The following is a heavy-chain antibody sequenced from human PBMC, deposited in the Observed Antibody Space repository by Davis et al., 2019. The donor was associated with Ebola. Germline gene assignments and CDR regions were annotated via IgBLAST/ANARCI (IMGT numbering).Heavy chain of an antibody. CDR3: AKSGLSFGVVKYHYGMDV. CDR2: FGTGGST. V-gene: IGHV3-23*01. J-gene: IGHJ6*04. D-gene: IGHD3-3*01. CDR1: GFIFRNYV. Sequence: GGSLRLSCETSGFIFRNYVMSWVRQAPGKGLEWVSTFGTGGSTYYADSVKGRFTISRDNSKKTLYLQMNSLRAEDTAVYYCAKSGLSFGVVKYHYGMDVWGKGTTVTVSS.